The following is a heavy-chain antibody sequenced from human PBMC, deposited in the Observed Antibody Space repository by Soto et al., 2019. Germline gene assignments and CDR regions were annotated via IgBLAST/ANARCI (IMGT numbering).Heavy chain of an antibody. J-gene: IGHJ6*02. CDR1: GGSISSGGYY. V-gene: IGHV4-31*03. CDR3: ARGVPRGYYYYGMDV. CDR2: IYYSGST. D-gene: IGHD3-10*01. Sequence: PAETLSLTCTVSGGSISSGGYYWSWIRQHPGKGLEWIGYIYYSGSTYYNPSLKSRVTISVDTSKNQFSLKLSSVTAADTAVYYCARGVPRGYYYYGMDVWGQGTTVTSP.